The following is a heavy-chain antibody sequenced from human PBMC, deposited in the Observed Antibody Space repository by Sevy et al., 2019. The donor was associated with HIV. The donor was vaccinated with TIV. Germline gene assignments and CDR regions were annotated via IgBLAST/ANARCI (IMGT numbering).Heavy chain of an antibody. CDR2: MNPNNGNT. Sequence: ASVNVSCKAAGYSFTNFDINWVRQATGQGLEWMGWMNPNNGNTHYAQKFQGRVTMTRSSSANTAYMELSSLTSEDKAIYYCARARLDYEFWSGSYFSRAPWAYKYYAMDVWGQGTTVTVSS. J-gene: IGHJ6*02. D-gene: IGHD3-3*01. CDR3: ARARLDYEFWSGSYFSRAPWAYKYYAMDV. V-gene: IGHV1-8*01. CDR1: GYSFTNFD.